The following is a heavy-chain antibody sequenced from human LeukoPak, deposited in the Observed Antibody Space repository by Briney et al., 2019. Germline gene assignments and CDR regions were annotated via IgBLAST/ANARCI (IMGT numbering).Heavy chain of an antibody. CDR1: GFTFSSYA. D-gene: IGHD3-10*01. CDR2: IKQDGSEK. J-gene: IGHJ3*02. V-gene: IGHV3-7*01. Sequence: GGSLRLSCAASGFTFSSYAMSWVRQAPGKGLEWVANIKQDGSEKYYVDSVKGRFTISRDNAKNSLYLQMNSLRAEDTAVYYCARMPVGGFDIWGQGTVVTVSS. CDR3: ARMPVGGFDI.